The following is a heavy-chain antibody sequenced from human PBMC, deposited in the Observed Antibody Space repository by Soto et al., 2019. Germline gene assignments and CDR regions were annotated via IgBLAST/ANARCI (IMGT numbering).Heavy chain of an antibody. CDR1: GYIFANYG. CDR2: ISGYNGNT. Sequence: QVQLVQSGAEVKKPGASVKVSCKASGYIFANYGITWVRQAPGQGLERMGWISGYNGNTKYAQNLQGRVIMTSDTSTTTAYMELRNLRSDDTAVYYCARDEVPAASWLGRWGQGTLVTVSS. J-gene: IGHJ5*02. CDR3: ARDEVPAASWLGR. V-gene: IGHV1-18*01. D-gene: IGHD2-2*01.